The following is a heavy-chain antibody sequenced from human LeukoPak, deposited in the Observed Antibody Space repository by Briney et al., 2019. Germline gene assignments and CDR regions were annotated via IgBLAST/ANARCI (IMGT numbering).Heavy chain of an antibody. J-gene: IGHJ6*02. CDR3: ASRPPGYSSSWYYGYYYYYGMDV. CDR1: GYTFTSYD. Sequence: ASVKVSCKASGYTFTSYDINWVRQATGQGVEWMGWMNPNSGNTGYAQKFQGRVTMTRNTSISTAYMELSSLRSEDTAVYYCASRPPGYSSSWYYGYYYYYGMDVWGQGTTVTVSS. D-gene: IGHD6-13*01. V-gene: IGHV1-8*01. CDR2: MNPNSGNT.